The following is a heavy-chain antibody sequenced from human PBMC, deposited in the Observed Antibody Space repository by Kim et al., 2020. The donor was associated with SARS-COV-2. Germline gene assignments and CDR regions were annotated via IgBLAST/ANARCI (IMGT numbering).Heavy chain of an antibody. CDR2: ISWDGGST. CDR1: GFTFDDYT. Sequence: GGSLRLSCAASGFTFDDYTMHWVRQAPGKGLEWVSLISWDGGSTYYADSVKGRFTISRDNSKNSLYLQMNSLRTEDTALYYCEKDIRAIAAAGTYYYYYG. J-gene: IGHJ6*01. CDR3: EKDIRAIAAAGTYYYYYG. D-gene: IGHD6-13*01. V-gene: IGHV3-43*01.